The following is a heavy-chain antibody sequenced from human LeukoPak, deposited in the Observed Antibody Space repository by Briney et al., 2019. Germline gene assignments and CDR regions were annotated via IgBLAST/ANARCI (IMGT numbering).Heavy chain of an antibody. CDR1: GGSFSGYY. CDR2: INHSGST. Sequence: SETLSLTCAVYGGSFSGYYCSWIRQPPGKGLEWIGEINHSGSTNYNPSLKSRVTISVDTSKNQFSLKLSSVTAADTAVYYCAREVSSGPFDWFDPWGQGTLVTVSS. J-gene: IGHJ5*02. CDR3: AREVSSGPFDWFDP. D-gene: IGHD6-25*01. V-gene: IGHV4-34*01.